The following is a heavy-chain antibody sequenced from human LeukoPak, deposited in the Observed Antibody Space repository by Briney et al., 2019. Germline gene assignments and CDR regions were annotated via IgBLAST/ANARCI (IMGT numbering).Heavy chain of an antibody. CDR3: ATAKFFWGTRTPKNWFDP. Sequence: GASVKVSCKASGYTFTIYYIHWVRQAPGQGLEWMGLINPSGGSTNYAQKFQGRVTMTEDTSTDTAYMELSSLRSEDTAVYYCATAKFFWGTRTPKNWFDPWGQGTLVTVSS. V-gene: IGHV1-46*01. CDR1: GYTFTIYY. D-gene: IGHD3-16*01. CDR2: INPSGGST. J-gene: IGHJ5*02.